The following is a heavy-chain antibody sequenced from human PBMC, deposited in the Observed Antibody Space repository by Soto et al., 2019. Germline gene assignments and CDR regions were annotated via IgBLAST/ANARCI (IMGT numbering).Heavy chain of an antibody. CDR3: AKKKRGSTGPAPFDY. CDR2: ISGSGGST. D-gene: IGHD1-1*01. CDR1: GFTFSSDP. Sequence: EVQLLESGGGLVQPGGSLRLSCAASGFTFSSDPMSWVRQAPGKGLEWVSAISGSGGSTYYADSVKGRFTISRDNSKNTLYLQMNSLRAEDTAVYYCAKKKRGSTGPAPFDYWGQGTLVTVSS. J-gene: IGHJ4*02. V-gene: IGHV3-23*01.